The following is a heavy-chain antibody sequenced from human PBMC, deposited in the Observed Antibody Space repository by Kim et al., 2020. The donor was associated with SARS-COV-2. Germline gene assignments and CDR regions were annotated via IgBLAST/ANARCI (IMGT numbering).Heavy chain of an antibody. J-gene: IGHJ5*02. CDR2: INAGNGNT. V-gene: IGHV1-3*01. CDR1: GYTFTSYA. D-gene: IGHD4-4*01. CDR3: ARGHGNGYSPFDP. Sequence: ASVKVSCKTSGYTFTSYAVHWVRQAPGQRLEWMGWINAGNGNTKYSQKFQGSVTIIRDTSASTAYMELSSLRSEDTAVYYCARGHGNGYSPFDPWGQGTLVTLSS.